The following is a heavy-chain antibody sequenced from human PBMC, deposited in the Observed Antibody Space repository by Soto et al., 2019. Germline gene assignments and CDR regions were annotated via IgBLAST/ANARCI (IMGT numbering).Heavy chain of an antibody. CDR1: GCSFTSYW. V-gene: IGHV5-51*01. CDR2: IYPGDSDT. Sequence: PGESLKISCKGSGCSFTSYWIGWVRQMPGKGLEWMGIIYPGDSDTRYSPSFQGQVTISADKSISTAYLQWSSLKASDTAMYYCARRRGYSYGSNWFDPWGQGTLVTVSS. J-gene: IGHJ5*02. D-gene: IGHD5-18*01. CDR3: ARRRGYSYGSNWFDP.